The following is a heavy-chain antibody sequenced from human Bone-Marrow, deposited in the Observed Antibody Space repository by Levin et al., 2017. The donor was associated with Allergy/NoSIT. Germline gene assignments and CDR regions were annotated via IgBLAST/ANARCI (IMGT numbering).Heavy chain of an antibody. Sequence: GGSLRLSCAASGFTFSNAWMSWVRQAPGKGLEWVGRFKSKTDGGTIDYAAPVKGRFTISRDDSKKSLYLQMNSLKTEDTAMYYCTTDNFVGAAAFDYWGQGTLVTVSS. V-gene: IGHV3-15*01. CDR3: TTDNFVGAAAFDY. D-gene: IGHD2-15*01. CDR2: FKSKTDGGTI. J-gene: IGHJ4*02. CDR1: GFTFSNAW.